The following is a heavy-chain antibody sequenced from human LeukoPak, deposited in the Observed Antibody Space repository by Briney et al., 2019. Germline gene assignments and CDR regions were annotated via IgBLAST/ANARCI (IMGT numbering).Heavy chain of an antibody. CDR2: IYTSGST. D-gene: IGHD6-19*01. J-gene: IGHJ2*01. CDR1: GGSISSGSYY. V-gene: IGHV4-61*02. Sequence: SETLSLTCTVSGGSISSGSYYWSWIRQPAGKGLEWIGRIYTSGSTNYNPSLKSRVTISVDTSKNQFSLKLSSVTAADTAVYYCARITVAATRNWYFDLWGRGTLVTVSS. CDR3: ARITVAATRNWYFDL.